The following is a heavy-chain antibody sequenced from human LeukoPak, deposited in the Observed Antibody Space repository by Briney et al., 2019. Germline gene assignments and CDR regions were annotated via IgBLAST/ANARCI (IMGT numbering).Heavy chain of an antibody. CDR2: LYSGGSS. CDR1: GFSVSSNY. J-gene: IGHJ5*02. V-gene: IGHV3-53*01. D-gene: IGHD3-10*01. Sequence: PGGSLRLSCAASGFSVSSNYLTWVRQAPGRGLEWVSVLYSGGSSQYADSVKGRFTISKDISKNTFFLQMNSLRAEDTAVYYCARQLWFGEKGFDPWGQGTLVTVSS. CDR3: ARQLWFGEKGFDP.